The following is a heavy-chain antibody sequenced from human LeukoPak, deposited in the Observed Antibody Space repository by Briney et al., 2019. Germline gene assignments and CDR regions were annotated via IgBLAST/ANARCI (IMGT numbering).Heavy chain of an antibody. CDR3: ARGPTISETGYFDF. CDR1: GGSFSTYY. Sequence: SETLSLTCAVSGGSFSTYYWSWIRQSPGKGLEWIAEINHRGDTNYNPSVKSRVTISVDTSKNQYSLTVRSLTAADTAVYYFARGPTISETGYFDFWGRETLVSVSS. D-gene: IGHD5-24*01. CDR2: INHRGDT. V-gene: IGHV4-34*01. J-gene: IGHJ4*03.